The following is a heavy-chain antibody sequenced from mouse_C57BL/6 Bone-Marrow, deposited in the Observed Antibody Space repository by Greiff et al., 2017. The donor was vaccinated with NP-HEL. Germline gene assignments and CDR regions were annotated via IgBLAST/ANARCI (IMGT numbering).Heavy chain of an antibody. CDR3: ARDDEGFAY. Sequence: QVQLKQSGAELVRPGASVKLSCKASGYTFTDYYINWVKQRPGQGLEWIARIYPGSGNTYYNEKFKGKATLTAENSSSTAYMQLSSLTSEDSAVYFCARDDEGFAYWGQGTLVTVSA. J-gene: IGHJ3*01. CDR1: GYTFTDYY. D-gene: IGHD2-12*01. CDR2: IYPGSGNT. V-gene: IGHV1-76*01.